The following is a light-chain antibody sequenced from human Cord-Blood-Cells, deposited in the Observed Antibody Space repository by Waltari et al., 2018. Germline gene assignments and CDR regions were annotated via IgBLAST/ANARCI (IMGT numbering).Light chain of an antibody. CDR3: CSYAGSYTYV. J-gene: IGLJ1*01. CDR1: SSDVGGYNY. Sequence: QSALTQPRSVSVSPGQPVTISCTGTSSDVGGYNYVSWYQQHPGKAPKLMIYDVSKRPSGVPDRFSGSKSGNTASLTISGLQAEDEADYYCCSYAGSYTYVFGTGTKVTVL. CDR2: DVS. V-gene: IGLV2-11*01.